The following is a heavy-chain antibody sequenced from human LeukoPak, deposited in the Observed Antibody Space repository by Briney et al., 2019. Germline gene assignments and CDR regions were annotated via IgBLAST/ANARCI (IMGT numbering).Heavy chain of an antibody. J-gene: IGHJ4*02. Sequence: SVKVSCKASGGTFSSYAISWVRRAPGQGLEWMGRIIPILGTANYAQKFQGRVTITTDESTSTAYMELSSLRSEDTAVYYCARDQRSSSWYGSFDYWGQGTLVTVSS. CDR1: GGTFSSYA. CDR3: ARDQRSSSWYGSFDY. D-gene: IGHD6-13*01. V-gene: IGHV1-69*11. CDR2: IIPILGTA.